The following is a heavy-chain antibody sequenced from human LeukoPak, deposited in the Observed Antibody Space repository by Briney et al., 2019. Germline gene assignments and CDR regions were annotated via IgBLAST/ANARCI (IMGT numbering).Heavy chain of an antibody. CDR3: ARPKAGYSSTDAFDI. J-gene: IGHJ3*02. CDR1: GGSISSNTYY. D-gene: IGHD6-19*01. V-gene: IGHV4-39*07. CDR2: IYYSGST. Sequence: SETLSLTCTVSGGSISSNTYYWGWIRQPPGKGLEWIGSIYYSGSTYYNPSLKSRVTISVDTSKNQFSLKLSPVTAADTAVYYCARPKAGYSSTDAFDIWGRGTKVTVSS.